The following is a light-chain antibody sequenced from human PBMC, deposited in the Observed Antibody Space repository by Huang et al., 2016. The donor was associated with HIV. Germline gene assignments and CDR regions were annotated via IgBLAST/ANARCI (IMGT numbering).Light chain of an antibody. CDR1: QSISTY. Sequence: EVVLTQSPATLSLSPGERATLPCRASQSISTYLAWYQQKPGQAPRLLMFDASNRATGIPARFSGSGSGTDFTLTIDSLEPDDFAVYYCQQRGNWPLSFGAGTKVEI. CDR2: DAS. CDR3: QQRGNWPLS. V-gene: IGKV3-11*01. J-gene: IGKJ4*01.